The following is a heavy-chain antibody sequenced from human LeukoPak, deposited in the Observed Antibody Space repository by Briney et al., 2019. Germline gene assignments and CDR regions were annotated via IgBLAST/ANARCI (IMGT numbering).Heavy chain of an antibody. CDR2: LNPNSGGT. CDR1: GYTFTDYY. V-gene: IGHV1-2*02. CDR3: ARGATAGRFSLRPTGAYYMDV. D-gene: IGHD6-13*01. Sequence: ASVKVSCKASGYTFTDYYMHWVRQAPGQGLEWMGWLNPNSGGTNYAQKFQGRATMTRDTSINTAYMELSSLRFDDTAVYYCARGATAGRFSLRPTGAYYMDVWGKGTTVTVSS. J-gene: IGHJ6*03.